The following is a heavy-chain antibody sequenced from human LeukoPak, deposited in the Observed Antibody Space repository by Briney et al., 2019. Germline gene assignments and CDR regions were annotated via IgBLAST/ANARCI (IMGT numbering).Heavy chain of an antibody. CDR1: GGTFSSYA. Sequence: SVKVSCKASGGTFSSYAISWVRQAPGQGLEWMGRIIPILGIANYAQKFQGRVTITRDTSASTAYMELSSLRSEDTAVYYCAREGIYYYDSSGYYYYWGQGTLVTVSS. CDR3: AREGIYYYDSSGYYYY. V-gene: IGHV1-69*04. D-gene: IGHD3-22*01. CDR2: IIPILGIA. J-gene: IGHJ4*02.